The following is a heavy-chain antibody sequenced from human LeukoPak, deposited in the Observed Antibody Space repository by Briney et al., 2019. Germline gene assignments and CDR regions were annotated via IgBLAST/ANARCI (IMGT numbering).Heavy chain of an antibody. V-gene: IGHV1-46*01. CDR3: ARDRITMVRGVVNWFDP. J-gene: IGHJ5*02. CDR2: INPSGGST. D-gene: IGHD3-10*01. CDR1: GYTFTSDY. Sequence: ASVKVSCKASGYTFTSDYMHWVRQAPGQGLEWMGIINPSGGSTSYAQKFQGRVTMTRDTSTSTVYMELSSLRSEDTAVYYCARDRITMVRGVVNWFDPWGQGTLVTVSS.